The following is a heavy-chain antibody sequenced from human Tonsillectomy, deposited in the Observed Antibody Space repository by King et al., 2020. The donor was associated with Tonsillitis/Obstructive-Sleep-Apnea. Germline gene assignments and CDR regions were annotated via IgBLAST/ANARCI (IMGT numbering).Heavy chain of an antibody. D-gene: IGHD1-20*01. Sequence: QLQESGPGLVKPSETLSLTCTVSGDSISSYYWSLIRQPPGKGLEWIGYIFYSGSTNYNPSLTSRVTISVDTSKNQFSLKLSSVTAADTAVYYCAREIITHEGRHLTFDYWGQGTLVTVSS. J-gene: IGHJ4*02. CDR2: IFYSGST. V-gene: IGHV4-59*01. CDR3: AREIITHEGRHLTFDY. CDR1: GDSISSYY.